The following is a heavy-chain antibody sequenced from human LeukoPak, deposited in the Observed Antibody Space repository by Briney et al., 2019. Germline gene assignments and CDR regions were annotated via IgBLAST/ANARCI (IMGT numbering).Heavy chain of an antibody. CDR1: GFTFSDYY. CDR2: ISSSGSTI. V-gene: IGHV3-11*01. CDR3: ARDLWAVAGPSYYFDY. J-gene: IGHJ4*02. Sequence: GGSLRLSCAASGFTFSDYYMSWIRQAPGKGLEWVSYISSSGSTIYYADSVKGRFTISRDNAKNSLYLQMNSLRAEDTAVYYCARDLWAVAGPSYYFDYWGQGTLVTVSS. D-gene: IGHD6-19*01.